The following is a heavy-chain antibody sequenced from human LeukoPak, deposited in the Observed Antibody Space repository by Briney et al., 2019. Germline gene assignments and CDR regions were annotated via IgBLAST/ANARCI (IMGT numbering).Heavy chain of an antibody. D-gene: IGHD7-27*01. J-gene: IGHJ4*02. V-gene: IGHV3-23*01. CDR2: IRVNDET. CDR1: EFTFSNYA. CDR3: AKGTGDLGYYFDR. Sequence: GGSLRLSCAASEFTFSNYAMNWVRQAPGKGLEWVSGIRVNDETYYADSVKGRFTISRDNSENTLYLRMGGLRAEDTAIYYCAKGTGDLGYYFDRWGQGTLVTVSS.